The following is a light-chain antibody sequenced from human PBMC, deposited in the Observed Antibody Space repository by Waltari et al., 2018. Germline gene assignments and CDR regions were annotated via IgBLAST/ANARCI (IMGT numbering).Light chain of an antibody. CDR3: SSYTSSSTWV. J-gene: IGLJ3*02. CDR1: SSDVGGYNY. V-gene: IGLV2-14*01. CDR2: DVS. Sequence: QSALTQPASVSGSPGQSITISCTGTSSDVGGYNYFSWYQQHPGKAPKFIIYDVSTRPSGVSNRFSGTKSGNTASLTISGLQAEDEADYYCSSYTSSSTWVFGGGTKLTVL.